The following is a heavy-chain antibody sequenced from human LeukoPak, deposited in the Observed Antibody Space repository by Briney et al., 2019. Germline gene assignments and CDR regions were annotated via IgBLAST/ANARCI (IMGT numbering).Heavy chain of an antibody. V-gene: IGHV1-18*01. CDR1: GYIFTSYD. CDR3: ARQDQYCSGGSCYKWFDP. D-gene: IGHD2-15*01. CDR2: ISGYNGIT. J-gene: IGHJ5*02. Sequence: GASVKVSCKASGYIFTSYDVIWVRQAPGQGPEWMGWISGYNGITNYAQKLQGRVTMTTDTSTTTAYMELRSLRSDDTAVYYCARQDQYCSGGSCYKWFDPWGQGTLVTVSS.